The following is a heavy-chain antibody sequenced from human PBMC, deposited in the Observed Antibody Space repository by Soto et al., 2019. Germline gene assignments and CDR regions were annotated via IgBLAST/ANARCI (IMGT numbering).Heavy chain of an antibody. CDR3: ARPDFGDYWYFDL. D-gene: IGHD4-17*01. V-gene: IGHV1-69*08. Sequence: QDQLVQSGAAVKKPGSSVKVSCKASGGTFSSHTFSWVRQAPGQGLEWMGGIIPALGTATYAQKFQGRVTITADESATTVYMELNSLRSEDTAVYYCARPDFGDYWYFDLWGRGTLVTVSS. J-gene: IGHJ2*01. CDR2: IIPALGTA. CDR1: GGTFSSHT.